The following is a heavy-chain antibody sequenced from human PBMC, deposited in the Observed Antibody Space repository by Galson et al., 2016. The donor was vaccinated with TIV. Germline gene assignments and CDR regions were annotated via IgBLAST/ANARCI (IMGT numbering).Heavy chain of an antibody. V-gene: IGHV1-2*02. J-gene: IGHJ6*03. D-gene: IGHD3-10*01. CDR2: INPNNGGT. CDR1: GYTFGDYY. Sequence: SVKVSCKASGYTFGDYYMHWVRQAPGQGLEWMGWINPNNGGTNYAQKFQGRVTMTRDPSISSIYMELSRLRYDDTAVYYCARHYGPFTFDYLYYYLDVWGKGTTVTVSS. CDR3: ARHYGPFTFDYLYYYLDV.